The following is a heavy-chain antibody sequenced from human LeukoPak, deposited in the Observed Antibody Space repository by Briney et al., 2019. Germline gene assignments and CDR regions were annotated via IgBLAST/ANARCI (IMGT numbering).Heavy chain of an antibody. CDR2: ISAYNGNT. V-gene: IGHV1-18*01. Sequence: GASVKVSCKASGYTFTSYGISWVRQAPGQGLEWMGWISAYNGNTNYAQKLQGRVTVTTDTSTSTAYMELRSLRSDDTAVYYCARFMASDYYDSSGYETIGHFDYWGQGTLVTVSS. CDR3: ARFMASDYYDSSGYETIGHFDY. D-gene: IGHD3-22*01. CDR1: GYTFTSYG. J-gene: IGHJ4*02.